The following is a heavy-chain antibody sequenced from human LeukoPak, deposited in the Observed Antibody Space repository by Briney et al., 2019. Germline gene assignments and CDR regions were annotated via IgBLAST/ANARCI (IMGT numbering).Heavy chain of an antibody. CDR3: AMTTASFDY. D-gene: IGHD4-17*01. Sequence: SETLSLTCTVYGGSISSGSYYWSWIRQPAGKGLEWIGRIYTSGSTNYNPSLKSRVTISVDTSKNQFSLKLSSVTAADTAVYYCAMTTASFDYWGQGTLVTVSS. CDR1: GGSISSGSYY. J-gene: IGHJ4*02. CDR2: IYTSGST. V-gene: IGHV4-61*02.